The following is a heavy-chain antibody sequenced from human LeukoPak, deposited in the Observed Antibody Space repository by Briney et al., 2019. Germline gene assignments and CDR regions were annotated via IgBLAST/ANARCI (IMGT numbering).Heavy chain of an antibody. CDR1: GGSISSGGYY. Sequence: PSQTLSLTCTVSGGSISSGGYYWSWIRQHPGKGLEWIGYIYYSGRPYYNPSLKSRVTISVDTSKNQFSLKLSSVTAADTAVYYCARCSGGSCYYLRPYYFDYWGQGTLVTVSS. CDR2: IYYSGRP. CDR3: ARCSGGSCYYLRPYYFDY. V-gene: IGHV4-31*03. J-gene: IGHJ4*02. D-gene: IGHD2-15*01.